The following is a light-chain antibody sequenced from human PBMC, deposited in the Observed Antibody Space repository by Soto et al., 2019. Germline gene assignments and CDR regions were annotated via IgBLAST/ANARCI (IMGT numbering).Light chain of an antibody. CDR3: SSYAGSNNVV. J-gene: IGLJ2*01. CDR1: SSDVGGYNY. CDR2: EVS. V-gene: IGLV2-8*01. Sequence: QSALTQPPSASGSPGQSVTISCTGTSSDVGGYNYVSWYQHHPGKAPKLMIYEVSERPSGVPDRFSDSKSGNTASLTVSGLQAEDEADYYCSSYAGSNNVVFGGGTKLNVL.